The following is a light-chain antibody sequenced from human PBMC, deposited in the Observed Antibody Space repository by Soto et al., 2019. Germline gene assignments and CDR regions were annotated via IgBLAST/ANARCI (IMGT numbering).Light chain of an antibody. J-gene: IGKJ1*01. Sequence: DIQMTQSPSTLSASVGDRVTITCRASQTIDSWLAWYQQRPGKPPNLLIYKASTLASGVPSRFSGSGSGTDFTLTISSLQPEDFATYYCQQSYSTPWTFGQGTKVDIK. CDR2: KAS. CDR1: QTIDSW. CDR3: QQSYSTPWT. V-gene: IGKV1-5*03.